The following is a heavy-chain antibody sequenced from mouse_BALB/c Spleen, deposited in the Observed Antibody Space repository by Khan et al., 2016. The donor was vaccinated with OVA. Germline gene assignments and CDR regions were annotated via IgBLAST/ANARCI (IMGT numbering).Heavy chain of an antibody. V-gene: IGHV1-20*02. CDR2: INPHIGET. Sequence: VQLKESGPVLVRPGASVKISCKASGYSFTGYFMNWVMQSHGKSLEWIGRINPHIGETFYNQRFKDKATLTVDESSSTAHMELRSLASEDSAVYCCTRIYRSDFDYWGQGTILTVSS. CDR3: TRIYRSDFDY. D-gene: IGHD1-1*01. CDR1: GYSFTGYF. J-gene: IGHJ2*01.